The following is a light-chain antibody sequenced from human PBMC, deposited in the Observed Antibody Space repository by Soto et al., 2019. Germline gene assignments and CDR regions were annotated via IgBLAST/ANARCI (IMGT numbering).Light chain of an antibody. Sequence: EIVLTQAPGTLSLSPGERATLSCRTSQSVRSSHLAWYQQKLGQAPRLLIYGASSRETGIPERFSGSGSGTEFTRTISRLEPEDFAVYHCQQYSSSPLTFGGGTKVDIK. J-gene: IGKJ4*01. V-gene: IGKV3-20*01. CDR3: QQYSSSPLT. CDR1: QSVRSSH. CDR2: GAS.